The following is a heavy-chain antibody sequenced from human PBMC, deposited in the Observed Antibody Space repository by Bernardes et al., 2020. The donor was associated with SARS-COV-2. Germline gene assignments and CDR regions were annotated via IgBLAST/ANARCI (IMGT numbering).Heavy chain of an antibody. D-gene: IGHD3-10*01. CDR3: AREQNALVRGVIDS. CDR2: IYSCCST. CDR1: GGSISGFY. Sequence: SETLSLTCTVSGGSISGFYCCWIWLSPGPELELIWFIYSCCSTNPNPSPTLRVTISIYTSTTQFSLKVNSVTAADTAVYYCAREQNALVRGVIDSWGQGSLV. V-gene: IGHV4-59*01. J-gene: IGHJ5*01.